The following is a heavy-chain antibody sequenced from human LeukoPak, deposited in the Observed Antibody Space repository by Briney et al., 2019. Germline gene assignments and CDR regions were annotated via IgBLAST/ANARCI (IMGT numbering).Heavy chain of an antibody. CDR2: MNPNSGNT. CDR3: ARDGEYCTNGVCSQIDY. CDR1: GYTFTSYD. J-gene: IGHJ4*02. V-gene: IGHV1-8*01. D-gene: IGHD2-8*01. Sequence: ASVRVSCKASGYTFTSYDINWVRQATGQGLEWMGWMNPNSGNTGYAQKFQGRVTMTRNTSISTVYMELSSLRSEDTAVYYCARDGEYCTNGVCSQIDYWGQGTLVTVSS.